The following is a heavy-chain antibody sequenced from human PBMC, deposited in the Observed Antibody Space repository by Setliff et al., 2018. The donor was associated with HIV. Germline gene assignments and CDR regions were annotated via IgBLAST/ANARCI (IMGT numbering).Heavy chain of an antibody. CDR1: GGSISSGGYD. J-gene: IGHJ6*03. CDR2: IYYSGCT. Sequence: PSETLSLTCTVSGGSISSGGYDWSWIRQHPGKGLELIGYIYYSGCTYYNPSLKSRVTISVDTSKNQFSLKLSSVTAADTAVYYCARVPTNPDFYYYYMDVWGKGTTVTVSS. CDR3: ARVPTNPDFYYYYMDV. V-gene: IGHV4-31*03.